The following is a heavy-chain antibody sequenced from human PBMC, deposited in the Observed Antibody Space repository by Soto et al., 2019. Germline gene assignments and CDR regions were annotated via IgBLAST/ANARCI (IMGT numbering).Heavy chain of an antibody. CDR3: AKYTSADDY. Sequence: EVQLVESGGGLVQRGGSLRLSCAGSGFTFSDYWMNWVLQAPGKGLEGVVNINHDGSQSYYVDSVKGRFTISRDKAKNSLYLEMNSLRAEDTAVYYCAKYTSADDYWGQGTLVTVSS. V-gene: IGHV3-7*01. CDR1: GFTFSDYW. D-gene: IGHD3-10*01. CDR2: INHDGSQS. J-gene: IGHJ4*02.